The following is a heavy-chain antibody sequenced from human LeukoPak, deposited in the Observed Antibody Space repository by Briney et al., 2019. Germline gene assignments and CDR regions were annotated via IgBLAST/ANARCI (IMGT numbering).Heavy chain of an antibody. V-gene: IGHV3-23*01. Sequence: GGSLRLSCAASGFTLSSYAMSWVRQAPGKGLEWVSAISDSGNTYHADSVKGRFTISRDNSKNTLYLQMNSLRAEDTAVYYCAKGLYYMDVWGKGTTVTISS. CDR2: ISDSGNT. J-gene: IGHJ6*03. CDR3: AKGLYYMDV. CDR1: GFTLSSYA.